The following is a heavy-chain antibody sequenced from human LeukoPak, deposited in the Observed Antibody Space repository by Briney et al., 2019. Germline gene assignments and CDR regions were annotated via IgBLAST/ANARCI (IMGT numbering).Heavy chain of an antibody. CDR1: GFTFSSYS. D-gene: IGHD3-16*02. J-gene: IGHJ4*02. CDR3: ARAYYDYVWGSYRLVTPFDY. V-gene: IGHV3-21*01. Sequence: GGSLRLSCAASGFTFSSYSMNWVRQAPGKGLEWVSSISSSSSYIYYADSVKGRFTISRDNAKNSLYLQMNSLRAEDTAVYYCARAYYDYVWGSYRLVTPFDYWGQGTLVTVSS. CDR2: ISSSSSYI.